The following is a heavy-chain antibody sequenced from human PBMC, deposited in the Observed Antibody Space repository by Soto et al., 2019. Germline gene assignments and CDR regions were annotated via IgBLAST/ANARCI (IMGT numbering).Heavy chain of an antibody. D-gene: IGHD6-19*01. CDR1: GFTFGDYY. J-gene: IGHJ4*02. Sequence: QPGGSLRLSCAASGFTFGDYYMNWIRQAPGKGLVWVARINGEATETAYADSVKGRFTISRDNTNNMFYLHMNSLRAEDTAVYYCARDSVADLNGWGQGTLGTVSS. CDR3: ARDSVADLNG. V-gene: IGHV3-74*01. CDR2: INGEATET.